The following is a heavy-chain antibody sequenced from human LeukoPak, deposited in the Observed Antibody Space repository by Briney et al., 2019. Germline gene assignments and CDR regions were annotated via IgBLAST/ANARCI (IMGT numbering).Heavy chain of an antibody. CDR3: ARLGRDGYKY. Sequence: SETLSLTCTVSGGSISSGSYYWGWIRQPSGKGLEWIGSIYYSGSTNYNPSLKSRVTISVDTSKNQFSLKLSSVTAADTAVYYCARLGRDGYKYWGQGTLVTVSS. CDR1: GGSISSGSYY. V-gene: IGHV4-39*07. D-gene: IGHD5-24*01. CDR2: IYYSGST. J-gene: IGHJ4*02.